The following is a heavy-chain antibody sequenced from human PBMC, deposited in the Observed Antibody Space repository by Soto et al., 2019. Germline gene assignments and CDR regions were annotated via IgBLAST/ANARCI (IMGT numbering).Heavy chain of an antibody. CDR3: ARAGVIPDFFDY. Sequence: PGGSLRLSCAASGFSVRTNYMTWVRQAPGKGLEWVSVFESGGSIYYAESVKGRFIISRDYAKNTVYLQMNSLRAEDTAVYYCARAGVIPDFFDYWGQGTLVTVSS. CDR2: FESGGSI. D-gene: IGHD2-21*01. CDR1: GFSVRTNY. J-gene: IGHJ4*02. V-gene: IGHV3-53*01.